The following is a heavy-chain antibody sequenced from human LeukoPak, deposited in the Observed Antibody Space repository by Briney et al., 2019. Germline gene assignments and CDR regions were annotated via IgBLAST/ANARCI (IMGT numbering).Heavy chain of an antibody. D-gene: IGHD2-21*02. CDR1: GFPFSNYW. CDR3: VAGDWGARASFDH. V-gene: IGHV3-7*02. Sequence: GGSLRLSCAASGFPFSNYWLSWVRQAPGKELEGGDNMSKDGSQKYYVEPVKGRFTISRENAKNSFFLQMRSLGAEDTSVYYCVAGDWGARASFDHWGRGTMVTVSS. CDR2: MSKDGSQK. J-gene: IGHJ3*01.